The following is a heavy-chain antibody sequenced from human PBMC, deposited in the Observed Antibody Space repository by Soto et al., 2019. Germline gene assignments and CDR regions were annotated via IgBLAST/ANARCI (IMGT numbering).Heavy chain of an antibody. CDR1: GFTFNLYD. CDR3: VRDSAFHDARKECD. J-gene: IGHJ4*02. CDR2: ISNSGSTT. Sequence: EVHLVESGGGLVQPGGSLRLSCAGSGFTFNLYDMKWVRQAPGKGPEWVAHISNSGSTTDYADSVEGRFTISRDNVKGSLYLQMNSLRDDDTALYYCVRDSAFHDARKECDWGQGTLVTVSS. V-gene: IGHV3-48*02. D-gene: IGHD2-8*01.